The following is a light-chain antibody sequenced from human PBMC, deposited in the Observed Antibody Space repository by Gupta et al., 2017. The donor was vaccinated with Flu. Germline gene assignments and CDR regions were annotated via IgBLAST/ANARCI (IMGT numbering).Light chain of an antibody. Sequence: EIVMTQSPTTLSVSPGERATLSCRASQSVSSNLAWYQQKPGQAPRHLIYGASTRATGIPARFSGGRCGTEFTLTISSLQSEDFAVYYCQQYNNWPPRTFGQGTKVEIK. V-gene: IGKV3-15*01. CDR3: QQYNNWPPRT. J-gene: IGKJ1*01. CDR2: GAS. CDR1: QSVSSN.